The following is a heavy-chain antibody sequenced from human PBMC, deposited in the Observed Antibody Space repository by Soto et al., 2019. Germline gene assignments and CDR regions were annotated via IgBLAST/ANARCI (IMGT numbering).Heavy chain of an antibody. D-gene: IGHD3-22*01. CDR2: ISPYSDDT. J-gene: IGHJ6*03. Sequence: ASVKVSCKASGYDFNSYGNSWVRQAHGQGLEWLGWISPYSDDTKYAQKLQGRVTVTMDRSSRTVYMDLRSLRSNDTAIYYCARGDYDDSSCSRNYHYYKMNVWGQGTTVTVS. V-gene: IGHV1-18*01. CDR3: ARGDYDDSSCSRNYHYYKMNV. CDR1: GYDFNSYG.